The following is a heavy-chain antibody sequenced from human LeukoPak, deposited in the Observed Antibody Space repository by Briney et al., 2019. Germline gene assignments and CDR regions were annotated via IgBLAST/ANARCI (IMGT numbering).Heavy chain of an antibody. CDR3: ARGTGAAAGPDRGIH. CDR1: GFTLSSTG. V-gene: IGHV3-23*01. CDR2: ISGGNT. Sequence: PGGSLRLSCAAPGFTLSSTGMSWVRQAPGKGLEWVSGISGGNTFYAGSVKGRFTISRDNSKSTLYLQMDSLRVEDTAIYYCARGTGAAAGPDRGIHWGQGTLVTVSS. D-gene: IGHD6-13*01. J-gene: IGHJ4*02.